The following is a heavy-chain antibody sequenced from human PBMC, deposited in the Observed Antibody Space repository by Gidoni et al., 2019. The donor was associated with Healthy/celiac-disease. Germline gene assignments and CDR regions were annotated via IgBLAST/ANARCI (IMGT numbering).Heavy chain of an antibody. V-gene: IGHV1-2*02. Sequence: QVQLVQSGAEVKKPGASVKVSCKASGYTFTGYYMHWVRQAPGQGLEWMGWINPNSGGTNYAQKFQGRVTMTRDTSISTAYMELSRLRSDDTAVYYCARGYYYDSSGSWYFDLWGRGTLVTVSS. CDR3: ARGYYYDSSGSWYFDL. CDR2: INPNSGGT. D-gene: IGHD3-22*01. J-gene: IGHJ2*01. CDR1: GYTFTGYY.